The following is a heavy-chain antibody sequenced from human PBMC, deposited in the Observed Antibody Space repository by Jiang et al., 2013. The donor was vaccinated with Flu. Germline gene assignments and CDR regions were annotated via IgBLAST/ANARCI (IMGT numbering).Heavy chain of an antibody. Sequence: QLVESGAEVKKPGESLRISCQGSGYSFTKYWISWARQMPGKGLEWMGRVDPSDSHTDYSPSFQGHVTISTDKSISTAHLQWSSLKASDSAMYYCARHFGPTPAASGFDYWGQGTLVTVSS. CDR2: VDPSDSHT. V-gene: IGHV5-10-1*03. J-gene: IGHJ4*02. D-gene: IGHD2-2*01. CDR3: ARHFGPTPAASGFDY. CDR1: GYSFTKYW.